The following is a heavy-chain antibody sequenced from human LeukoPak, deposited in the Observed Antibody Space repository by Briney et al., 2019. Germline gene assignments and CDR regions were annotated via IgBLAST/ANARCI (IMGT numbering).Heavy chain of an antibody. CDR3: ARALPHRRLMDTTMEQHWFDP. CDR2: INPSGSST. J-gene: IGHJ5*02. CDR1: GYSFTSHY. Sequence: ASVKVSCKASGYSFTSHYMHWVRQAPGQGLEWMGLINPSGSSTLYAQKFQGRVTMTRDMSTSTVYMELRSLRSEDTAMYYCARALPHRRLMDTTMEQHWFDPWGQGTLSPSPQ. V-gene: IGHV1-46*01. D-gene: IGHD5-18*01.